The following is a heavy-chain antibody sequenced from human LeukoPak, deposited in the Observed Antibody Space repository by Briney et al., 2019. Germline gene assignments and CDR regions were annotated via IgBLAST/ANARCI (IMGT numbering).Heavy chain of an antibody. D-gene: IGHD3-10*01. J-gene: IGHJ4*02. CDR1: GNSISSGDNY. Sequence: SETLSLTCTVSGNSISSGDNYWSWIRQPAGTGLEWIGRIYYSGSTYYNPSLKSRVTMSVDTSKNQFSLKLSSVTAADTAVYYCARLSNYYGSGSYYSPGYYFDYWGQGTLVTVSS. CDR3: ARLSNYYGSGSYYSPGYYFDY. V-gene: IGHV4-39*01. CDR2: IYYSGST.